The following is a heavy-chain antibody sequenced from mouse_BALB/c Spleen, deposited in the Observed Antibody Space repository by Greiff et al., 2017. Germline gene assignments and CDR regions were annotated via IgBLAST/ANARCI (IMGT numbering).Heavy chain of an antibody. J-gene: IGHJ2*01. V-gene: IGHV5-9-4*01. CDR1: GFTFSSYA. CDR3: AREIYYDYDRPYYFDD. CDR2: ISSGGSYT. Sequence: DVMLVESGGGLVKPGGSLKLSCAASGFTFSSYAMSWVRQSPEKRLEWVAEISSGGSYTYYPDTVTGRFTISRDNAKNTLYLEMSSLRSEDTAMYYCAREIYYDYDRPYYFDDWGQGTTLTVSS. D-gene: IGHD2-4*01.